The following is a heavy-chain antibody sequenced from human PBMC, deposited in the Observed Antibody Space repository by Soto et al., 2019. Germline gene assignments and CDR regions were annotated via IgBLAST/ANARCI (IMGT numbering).Heavy chain of an antibody. D-gene: IGHD3-16*01. V-gene: IGHV3-23*01. CDR2: ISGSGGST. J-gene: IGHJ6*02. CDR1: GFTFSSYA. Sequence: EVQLLESGGGLVQPGGSLRLSCAASGFTFSSYAMSWVRQAPGKGLEWVSAISGSGGSTYYADSVKGRFTISRDNSKNTLYLQMNSLRAEDTAVYYCAKDGGFRAAILEYYGMDVWGQGTTVTVSS. CDR3: AKDGGFRAAILEYYGMDV.